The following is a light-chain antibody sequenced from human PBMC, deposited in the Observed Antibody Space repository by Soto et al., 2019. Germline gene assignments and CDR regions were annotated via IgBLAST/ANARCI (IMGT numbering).Light chain of an antibody. CDR1: SSNIGAGYD. J-gene: IGLJ7*01. Sequence: QSVLTQPPSVSGAQGQRVTISCTGRSSNIGAGYDVHWYQQLPVTAPKLLIYCNSNRPSGVPDRFSGAKSGTSASLAITGLQAEDEADYYCQSYDSSLSGAVFGGGTQRTVL. V-gene: IGLV1-40*01. CDR2: CNS. CDR3: QSYDSSLSGAV.